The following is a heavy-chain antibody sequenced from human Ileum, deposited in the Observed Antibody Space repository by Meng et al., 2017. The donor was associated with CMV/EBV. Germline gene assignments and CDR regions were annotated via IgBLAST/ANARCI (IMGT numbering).Heavy chain of an antibody. J-gene: IGHJ4*02. CDR1: GGSNRSCH. CDR3: ARTDSSSSGITFDY. Sequence: GQVPPALTRPVKCSVSLSLASSVSGGSNRSCHWRLSRQPGVKGTEWIGRSYNSGSTNYNPSLKIRVTMSVDASKLQFTLELTSVTAADTAVYFCARTDSSSSGITFDYWGQGTLVTVSS. D-gene: IGHD6-6*01. CDR2: SYNSGST. V-gene: IGHV4-4*07.